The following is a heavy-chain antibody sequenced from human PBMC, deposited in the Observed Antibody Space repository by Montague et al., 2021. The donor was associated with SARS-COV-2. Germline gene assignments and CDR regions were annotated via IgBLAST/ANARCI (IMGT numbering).Heavy chain of an antibody. CDR2: IYYSGGT. CDR3: ARLNFHITIFGVVSSRVFDY. J-gene: IGHJ4*02. CDR1: GGSISSSSNY. V-gene: IGHV4-39*01. D-gene: IGHD3-3*01. Sequence: SDTLSLTCTVSGGSISSSSNYWGWIRQPPGKGLEWIGNIYYSGGTYYNPSLKSRVTISVDTSKNQFSLKLSSVTAADTAVCYCARLNFHITIFGVVSSRVFDYWGQGTLVTVSS.